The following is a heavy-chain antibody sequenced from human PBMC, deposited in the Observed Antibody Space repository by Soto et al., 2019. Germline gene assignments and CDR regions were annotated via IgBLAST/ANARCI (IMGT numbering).Heavy chain of an antibody. Sequence: SVKVSCKASGYTFTSYGISWVRQAPGQGLEWMGWISAYNGNTNYAQKLQGRVTMTTDTSTSTAYMELRSLRSDDTAVYYCARDSECSGSCWGNHYYYYGMDVWGQGTTVTVSS. V-gene: IGHV1-18*04. J-gene: IGHJ6*02. CDR1: GYTFTSYG. D-gene: IGHD1-26*01. CDR3: ARDSECSGSCWGNHYYYYGMDV. CDR2: ISAYNGNT.